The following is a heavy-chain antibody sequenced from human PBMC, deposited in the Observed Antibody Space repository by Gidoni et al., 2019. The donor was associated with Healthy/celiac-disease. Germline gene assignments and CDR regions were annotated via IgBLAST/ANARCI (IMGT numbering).Heavy chain of an antibody. Sequence: QVQLQESGPGLVKPSETLYLTCTVSGGSISSYYWSWIRQPPGKGLEWIGYIYYSGSTNYNPSLKSRVTISVDTSKNQFSLKLSSVTAADTAVYYCARGPRGEWLVPLHYGMDVWGQGTTVTVSS. V-gene: IGHV4-59*01. J-gene: IGHJ6*02. CDR2: IYYSGST. CDR3: ARGPRGEWLVPLHYGMDV. CDR1: GGSISSYY. D-gene: IGHD6-19*01.